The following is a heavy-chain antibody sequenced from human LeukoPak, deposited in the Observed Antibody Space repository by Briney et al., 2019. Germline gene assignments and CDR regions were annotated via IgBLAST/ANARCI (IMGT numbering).Heavy chain of an antibody. D-gene: IGHD6-19*01. Sequence: GGSLRLSCAASGFTFSSYGMHWVRQAPGKGLEWVAVIWYDGSNKYYADSVKGRFTISRDNSKNTLYLQMNSLRAEDTAVYYCARRAGYYYYYGMDVWGQGTTVTVSS. CDR3: ARRAGYYYYYGMDV. J-gene: IGHJ6*02. V-gene: IGHV3-33*01. CDR2: IWYDGSNK. CDR1: GFTFSSYG.